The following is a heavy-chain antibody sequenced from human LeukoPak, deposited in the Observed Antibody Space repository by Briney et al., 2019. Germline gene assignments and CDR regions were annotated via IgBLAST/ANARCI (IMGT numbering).Heavy chain of an antibody. J-gene: IGHJ4*02. V-gene: IGHV4-59*01. CDR2: IYYSGST. CDR3: AREPYGSGTFDY. Sequence: SETLSLTCTVSDGSISSYYWSRIRQPPGKGLEWIGYIYYSGSTNYNPSLKSRVTISVDTSKNQFSLKLSSVTAADTAEYYCAREPYGSGTFDYWGQRTLVTVSA. D-gene: IGHD3-10*01. CDR1: DGSISSYY.